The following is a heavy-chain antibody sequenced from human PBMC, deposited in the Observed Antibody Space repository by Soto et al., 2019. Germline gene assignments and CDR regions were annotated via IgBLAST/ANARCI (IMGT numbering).Heavy chain of an antibody. J-gene: IGHJ5*02. Sequence: ESVGGVGQPGRSLRLSCAASGFTFSSYGMHWVRQAPGKGLEWVAVISYDGSNKYYADSVKGRFTISRDNSKNTLYLQMNSMRAEDTDVYYCAKDRMVRGVNWFDPWGQGTLVTVSS. D-gene: IGHD3-10*01. V-gene: IGHV3-30*18. CDR1: GFTFSSYG. CDR2: ISYDGSNK. CDR3: AKDRMVRGVNWFDP.